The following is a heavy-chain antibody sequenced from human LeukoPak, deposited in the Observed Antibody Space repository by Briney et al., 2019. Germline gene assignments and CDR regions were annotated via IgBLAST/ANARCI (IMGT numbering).Heavy chain of an antibody. V-gene: IGHV3-23*01. Sequence: PGGSLRLSCVASGFPFSAYAMSWVRQAPGKGLEWVSGIRGSGETTYYAESVKGRFIIQRDNSKNTLYLQMNSLKTEDTAVYYCTTPQYSGSYGVFDYWGQGTLVTVSS. CDR1: GFPFSAYA. CDR3: TTPQYSGSYGVFDY. J-gene: IGHJ4*02. CDR2: IRGSGETT. D-gene: IGHD1-26*01.